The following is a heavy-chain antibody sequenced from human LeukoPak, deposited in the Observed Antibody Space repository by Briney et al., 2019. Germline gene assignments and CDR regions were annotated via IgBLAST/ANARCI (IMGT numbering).Heavy chain of an antibody. D-gene: IGHD3-22*01. J-gene: IGHJ4*02. CDR3: ARGPGGYYDSSVLFDY. CDR2: INHSGST. Sequence: SETLSLTCAVYGGSFSGYYWSWIRQPPGKGLGWIGEINHSGSTNYNPSLKSRVTISVDTSKNQFSLKLSSVTAADTAVYYCARGPGGYYDSSVLFDYWGQGTLVTVSS. CDR1: GGSFSGYY. V-gene: IGHV4-34*01.